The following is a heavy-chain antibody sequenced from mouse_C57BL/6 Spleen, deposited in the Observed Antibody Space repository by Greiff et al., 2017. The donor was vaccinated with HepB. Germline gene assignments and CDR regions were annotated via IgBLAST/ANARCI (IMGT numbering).Heavy chain of an antibody. CDR1: GYSITSGYY. Sequence: EVQLQESGPGLVKPSQSLSLTCSVTGYSITSGYYWNWIRQFPGNKLEWMGYISYDGSNNYNPSLKNRISITRDTSKNQFFLKLNSVTTEDTATYYWARAGLSPYYYAMDYWGQGTSVTVSS. D-gene: IGHD3-2*02. J-gene: IGHJ4*01. V-gene: IGHV3-6*01. CDR2: ISYDGSN. CDR3: ARAGLSPYYYAMDY.